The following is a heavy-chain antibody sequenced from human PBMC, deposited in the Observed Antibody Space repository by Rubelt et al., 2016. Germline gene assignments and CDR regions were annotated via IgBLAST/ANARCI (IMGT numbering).Heavy chain of an antibody. CDR2: IYSGGNT. V-gene: IGHV3-NL1*01. J-gene: IGHJ4*02. D-gene: IGHD2-2*01. CDR3: ARDYHDYGDY. Sequence: QVQLVESGGGVVQPGRSLRLSCAASGFTFSSYAMHWVRQAPGKGLEWVSIIYSGGNTFYADSVKGRFTISRDNSKNTLYLQMNSLRAEDTAVYYCARDYHDYGDYWGQGTLVTVSS. CDR1: GFTFSSYA.